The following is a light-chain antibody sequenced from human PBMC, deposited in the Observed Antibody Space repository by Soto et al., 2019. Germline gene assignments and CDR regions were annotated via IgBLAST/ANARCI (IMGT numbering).Light chain of an antibody. V-gene: IGKV3-11*01. CDR2: DAS. CDR3: QHRANWPLT. J-gene: IGKJ4*01. CDR1: QSVSSY. Sequence: EVVLTQSPATQSLSPRERTTLSCRASQSVSSYLAWYQQRPGQAPRLLIDDASNRATGVPARFSGSGSGTDFTLTISSLEPEDFAVYYCQHRANWPLTFGGGTKLEIK.